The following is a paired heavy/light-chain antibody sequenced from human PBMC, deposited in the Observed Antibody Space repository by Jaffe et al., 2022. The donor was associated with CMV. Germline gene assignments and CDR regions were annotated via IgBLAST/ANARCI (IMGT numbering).Heavy chain of an antibody. CDR3: ARGRYQFDY. CDR2: INEDKSEK. D-gene: IGHD2-2*01. V-gene: IGHV3-7*01. Sequence: EVQLVESGGGLVQPGGSLGLSCAVSGFTFSSYVMTWVRQAPGKGLEWVANINEDKSEKSYVGSVKGRFTISRDNAKDSLYLQMNSLRADDTAVYYCARGRYQFDYWGQGILVTVSS. J-gene: IGHJ4*02. CDR1: GFTFSSYV.
Light chain of an antibody. CDR2: EVN. V-gene: IGLV2-23*02. CDR3: SSYAGTSPFVI. J-gene: IGLJ2*01. CDR1: SSDVGNYNL. Sequence: QSALTQPASVSGSPGQSITISCTGTSSDVGNYNLVSWYQQHPGEAPKVMIYEVNKRPSRVSNRFSGSKSGNTASLTISGLQADDEADYYCSSYAGTSPFVILGGGTKLTVL.